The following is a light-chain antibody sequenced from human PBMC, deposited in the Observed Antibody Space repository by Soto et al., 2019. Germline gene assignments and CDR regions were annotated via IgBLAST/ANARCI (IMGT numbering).Light chain of an antibody. V-gene: IGLV2-23*01. CDR2: EGS. Sequence: QSVLTQPASVSGSPGQSITTSCTGTSSDVGSYNLVSWYQQHPGKAPKLMIYEGSKRPSGVSNRFSGSKSGNTASLTISGLQAEDEADYYCCSYEGSSTYYVFGTGTKVT. J-gene: IGLJ1*01. CDR1: SSDVGSYNL. CDR3: CSYEGSSTYYV.